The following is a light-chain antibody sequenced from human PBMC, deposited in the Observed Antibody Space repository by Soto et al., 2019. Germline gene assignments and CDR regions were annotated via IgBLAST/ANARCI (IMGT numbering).Light chain of an antibody. J-gene: IGLJ1*01. CDR1: SSDIGRYNY. CDR3: SSYISSSTYV. Sequence: QSALTQPASVSGSPGQSITISCTGTSSDIGRYNYVSWYQQYPGKAPKFMIYDVSNRPSGVSNRFSGSKSGNTASLTISGLQDEDGADYYCSSYISSSTYVFGTGTKLTVL. V-gene: IGLV2-14*01. CDR2: DVS.